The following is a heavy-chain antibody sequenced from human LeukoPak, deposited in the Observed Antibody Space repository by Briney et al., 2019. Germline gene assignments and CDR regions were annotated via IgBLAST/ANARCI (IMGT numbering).Heavy chain of an antibody. CDR3: TTSWDY. V-gene: IGHV3-23*01. CDR1: GFTFSSYA. CDR2: ISGSGGRT. Sequence: GGSLRLSCAASGFTFSSYAMSWVRQAPGKGLEWVSGISGSGGRTDYADSVKGRFTISRDNAKNSLYLQMNSLRAEDTAMYYCTTSWDYWGQGTLDTVSS. J-gene: IGHJ4*02.